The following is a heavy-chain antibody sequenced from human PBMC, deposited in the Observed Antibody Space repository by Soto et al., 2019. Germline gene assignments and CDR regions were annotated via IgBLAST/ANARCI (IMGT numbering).Heavy chain of an antibody. CDR2: ISGSGDFT. Sequence: TGGSLRLSCAASGFTFSNYAISWVRQTPGKGLEWVSVISGSGDFTYYADSVKGRFTISRDNPKNTIYLQMNSLRAEDTAVYYCVKGFYGSGSYYNERAFDSWGQGTLVTVSS. V-gene: IGHV3-23*01. CDR3: VKGFYGSGSYYNERAFDS. D-gene: IGHD3-10*01. CDR1: GFTFSNYA. J-gene: IGHJ4*02.